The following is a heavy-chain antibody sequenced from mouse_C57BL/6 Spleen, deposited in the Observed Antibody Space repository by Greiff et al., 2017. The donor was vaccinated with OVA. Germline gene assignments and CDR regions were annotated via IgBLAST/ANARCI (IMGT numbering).Heavy chain of an antibody. Sequence: EVKLVESGGGLVKPGGSLKLSCAASGFTFSDYGMHWVRQAPEKGLEWVAYISSGSSTIYYADTVKGRFTISRDNATNTLFLQMTSLRSEDTAMYYCARSYYGNYVDYAMDYWGQGTSVTVSS. J-gene: IGHJ4*01. D-gene: IGHD2-10*01. CDR2: ISSGSSTI. V-gene: IGHV5-17*01. CDR1: GFTFSDYG. CDR3: ARSYYGNYVDYAMDY.